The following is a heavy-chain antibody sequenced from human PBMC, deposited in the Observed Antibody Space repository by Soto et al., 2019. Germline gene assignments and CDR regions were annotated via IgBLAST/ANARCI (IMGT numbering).Heavy chain of an antibody. J-gene: IGHJ5*01. CDR2: IYPDDSDT. CDR3: ARLYGDGNWFDY. V-gene: IGHV5-51*01. D-gene: IGHD4-17*01. CDR1: VYIFARYW. Sequence: GESLKISCKGSVYIFARYWIAWVRQMPRKGLEWMGIIYPDDSDTRYSPSFQGQVTISADKSISTAYLQWSSLKASDTAMFYCARLYGDGNWFDYWGQGTLVTVSS.